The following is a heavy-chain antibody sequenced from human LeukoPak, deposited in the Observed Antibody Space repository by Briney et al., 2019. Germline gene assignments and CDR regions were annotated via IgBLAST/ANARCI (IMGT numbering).Heavy chain of an antibody. CDR2: IYYSGST. J-gene: IGHJ4*02. D-gene: IGHD3-22*01. V-gene: IGHV4-59*01. CDR3: ARTDSYYDTSGYWHYYFDY. CDR1: GGSISSYY. Sequence: SETPSLTCTVSGGSISSYYWSWIRQPPGKGLEWIGYIYYSGSTNYNPSLKSRVTISVDTSKNQFSLKLSSVTAADTAVYYCARTDSYYDTSGYWHYYFDYWGQGTLVTVSS.